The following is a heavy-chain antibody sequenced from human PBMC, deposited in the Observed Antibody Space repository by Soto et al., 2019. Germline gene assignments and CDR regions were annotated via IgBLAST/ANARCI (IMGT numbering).Heavy chain of an antibody. V-gene: IGHV1-69*12. CDR1: GGTFSSYA. Sequence: QVQLVQSGAEVKKPGSSVKVSCKASGGTFSSYAISWVRQAPGQGLEWMGGIIPIFGTANYAQKFQGRVTITADESTSAASMELSSLRSAGTAVYYCARAIAPRLHYYYGMDVWGQGTTVTVSS. CDR3: ARAIAPRLHYYYGMDV. J-gene: IGHJ6*02. CDR2: IIPIFGTA. D-gene: IGHD6-6*01.